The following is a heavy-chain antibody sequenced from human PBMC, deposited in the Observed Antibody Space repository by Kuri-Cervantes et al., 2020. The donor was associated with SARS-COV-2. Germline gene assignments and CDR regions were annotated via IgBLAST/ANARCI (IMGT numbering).Heavy chain of an antibody. D-gene: IGHD3-10*01. V-gene: IGHV3-21*01. CDR3: ARELYHYGLGKYYPDY. CDR2: ISSGSSYI. J-gene: IGHJ4*02. Sequence: LSLTCAASGFSFRNYNMNWVRQAPGKGLEWVSAISSGSSYIYYADSMKGRFTMSRDNAKNSVYLQMNSLRAEDTAVYFCARELYHYGLGKYYPDYWGQGNLVNVSS. CDR1: GFSFRNYN.